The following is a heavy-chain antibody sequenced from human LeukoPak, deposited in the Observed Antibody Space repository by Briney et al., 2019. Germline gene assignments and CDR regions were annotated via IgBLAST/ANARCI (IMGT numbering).Heavy chain of an antibody. J-gene: IGHJ4*02. V-gene: IGHV4-59*08. Sequence: KPSETLSLTCAVYGGSISSYYWSWIRQPPGKGLEWIGYIYYSGSTNYNPSLKSRVTISVDTSKNQFSLKLSSVTAADTAVYYCARVSDISVAAYFDYWGQGTLVTVSS. CDR3: ARVSDISVAAYFDY. D-gene: IGHD6-19*01. CDR1: GGSISSYY. CDR2: IYYSGST.